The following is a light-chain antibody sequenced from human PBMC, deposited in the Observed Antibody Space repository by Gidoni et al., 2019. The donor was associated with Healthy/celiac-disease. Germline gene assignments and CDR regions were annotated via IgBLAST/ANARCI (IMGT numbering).Light chain of an antibody. Sequence: EIVLTQSPATLSLSPRERATLSCRASQSVSSYLAWYQQKPGQHPRLLIYEASNRATGIPARFSGSGSGTDFTLTISSLEPEDFAVYYCQQRSNWPLALTFGGGTKVEIK. V-gene: IGKV3-11*01. CDR1: QSVSSY. CDR2: EAS. J-gene: IGKJ4*01. CDR3: QQRSNWPLALT.